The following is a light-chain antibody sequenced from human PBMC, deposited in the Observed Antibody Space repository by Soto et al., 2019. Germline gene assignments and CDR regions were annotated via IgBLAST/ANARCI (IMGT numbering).Light chain of an antibody. Sequence: VMSLSPAAVSRSRMEIGTRCFRASQYISSKVAWYQQIPGQAPRLLIYGASTRATGVPDRFSGSGSGTDFTLTISSLEPEDFAVYYCQQYNNWPRTFGQGTKVDIK. V-gene: IGKV3-15*01. CDR3: QQYNNWPRT. CDR2: GAS. J-gene: IGKJ1*01. CDR1: QYISSK.